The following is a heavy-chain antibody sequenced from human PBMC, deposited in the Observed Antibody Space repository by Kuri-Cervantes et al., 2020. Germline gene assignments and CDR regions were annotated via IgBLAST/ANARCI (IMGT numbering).Heavy chain of an antibody. CDR3: AAGPITGYYYGSGSYPM. D-gene: IGHD3-10*01. J-gene: IGHJ4*02. V-gene: IGHV1-2*02. CDR1: GYTFTGYY. CDR2: INPNSGGT. Sequence: ASVKVSCNASGYTFTGYYIHWVRQAPGQGLEWMGWINPNSGGTNSAQKFQGRVTMTRDKSISTAYMELSSLRSEDTAVYYCAAGPITGYYYGSGSYPMWGQGTLVTVSS.